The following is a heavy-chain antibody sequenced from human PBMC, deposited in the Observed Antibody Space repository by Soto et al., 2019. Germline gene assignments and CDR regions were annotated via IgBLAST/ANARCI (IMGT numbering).Heavy chain of an antibody. CDR3: AKGLSVIQEWIIDGH. CDR1: GFTFDDYG. V-gene: IGHV3-20*04. Sequence: PGGSLRLSCAASGFTFDDYGMSWVRQVPGKGLEWVAGINWNGRTRNYADSVKGRFTISRDNSKSTLYLEMDSLRAEDTAMYYCAKGLSVIQEWIIDGHWGQGTQVTVSS. CDR2: INWNGRTR. J-gene: IGHJ4*02. D-gene: IGHD5-18*01.